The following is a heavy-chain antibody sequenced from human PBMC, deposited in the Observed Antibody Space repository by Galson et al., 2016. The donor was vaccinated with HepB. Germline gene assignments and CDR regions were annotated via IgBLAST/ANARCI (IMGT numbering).Heavy chain of an antibody. D-gene: IGHD5-12*01. J-gene: IGHJ4*02. CDR1: GFTFSSYA. V-gene: IGHV3-21*01. Sequence: SLRLSCAVSGFTFSSYAMHWVRQAPGKGLEWVASISSTSAYIYYADSVKGRFTVSRDNAQNSLYLVMSRLRIEDTAVYYCARVGTGYEYVYWGQGTLVSVSS. CDR3: ARVGTGYEYVY. CDR2: ISSTSAYI.